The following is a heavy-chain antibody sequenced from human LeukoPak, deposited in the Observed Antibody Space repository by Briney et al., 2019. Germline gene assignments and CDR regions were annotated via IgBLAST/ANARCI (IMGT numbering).Heavy chain of an antibody. CDR2: ISGGGGST. V-gene: IGHV3-23*01. J-gene: IGHJ4*02. Sequence: PGGSLRLSCAASGFIFTTYEMNWVRQAPGKGLEWVSTISGGGGSTYYPDSVKGRFTFSRDNSKNTVYLQMNSLGAEDTAVYYCAKTGRTYGDYPDYWGQGTLVTVSS. CDR3: AKTGRTYGDYPDY. D-gene: IGHD4-17*01. CDR1: GFIFTTYE.